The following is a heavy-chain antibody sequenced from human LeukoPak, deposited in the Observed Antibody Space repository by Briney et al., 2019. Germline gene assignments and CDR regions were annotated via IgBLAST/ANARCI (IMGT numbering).Heavy chain of an antibody. V-gene: IGHV3-74*01. CDR3: ARLDGSGWNFDS. CDR2: IKRDGSST. J-gene: IGHJ4*02. D-gene: IGHD6-19*01. Sequence: PGGSLRLSCAASGFTFSSSWMHWVRQAPGKGLVWVSRIKRDGSSTSYADSVRGRFTISRDNAKSTLYLQMNSLRVEDTAVYYCARLDGSGWNFDSWGQGTLVTVSS. CDR1: GFTFSSSW.